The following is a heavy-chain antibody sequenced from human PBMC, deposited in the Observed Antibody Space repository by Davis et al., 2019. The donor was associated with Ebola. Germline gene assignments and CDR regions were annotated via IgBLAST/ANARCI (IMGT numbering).Heavy chain of an antibody. Sequence: AASVKVSCKASGYTFTIYDIIWVRQAPGQGLEWMGWISPYNGNTNYAQKLQGRVTMTTDTSTSTAYMELRSLRSVDTAVYSCARARGYCSSNSCYTYAFDIWGQGTMVTVSS. D-gene: IGHD2-2*02. CDR2: ISPYNGNT. J-gene: IGHJ3*02. V-gene: IGHV1-18*04. CDR1: GYTFTIYD. CDR3: ARARGYCSSNSCYTYAFDI.